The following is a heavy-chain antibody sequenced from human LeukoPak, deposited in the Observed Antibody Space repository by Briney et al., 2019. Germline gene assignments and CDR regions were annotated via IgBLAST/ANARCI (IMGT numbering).Heavy chain of an antibody. Sequence: PSETLSLTCTVYGGSFSGYYWSWIRQPPGKGLEWIGEINHSGSTNYNPSLKSRVTISVDTSKNQFSLKLSSVTAADTAVYYCARGHLVHCSGGSCYWRQWLVPFDYWGQGTLVTVSS. CDR2: INHSGST. D-gene: IGHD2-15*01. V-gene: IGHV4-34*01. J-gene: IGHJ4*02. CDR3: ARGHLVHCSGGSCYWRQWLVPFDY. CDR1: GGSFSGYY.